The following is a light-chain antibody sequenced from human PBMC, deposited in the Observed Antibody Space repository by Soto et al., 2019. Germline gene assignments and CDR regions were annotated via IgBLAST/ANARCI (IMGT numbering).Light chain of an antibody. J-gene: IGKJ1*01. CDR1: QSISNY. V-gene: IGKV1-39*01. CDR2: TAS. CDR3: QQSSRTPWT. Sequence: DIPMTQSPSSLSASVGDRVTITCRASQSISNYLNWYQQKPGKAPELLIYTASSLQSGVPSRFSGSASGTDFTLTISSLQPEDFATYFCQQSSRTPWTFGQGTKVEIK.